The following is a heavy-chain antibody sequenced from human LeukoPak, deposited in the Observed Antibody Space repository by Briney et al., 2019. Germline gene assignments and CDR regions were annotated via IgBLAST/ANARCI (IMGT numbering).Heavy chain of an antibody. V-gene: IGHV3-7*01. CDR2: IKQDGSEK. CDR3: CIPSGDGAFDI. J-gene: IGHJ3*02. Sequence: PGGSLRLSCAASEFTFSSYWMSWVRQAPGKGLEWVANIKQDGSEKYYVDSVKGRFTISRDNAKNSLYLQMNSLRAEDTAVYYCCIPSGDGAFDIWGQGTMVTVSS. D-gene: IGHD5-12*01. CDR1: EFTFSSYW.